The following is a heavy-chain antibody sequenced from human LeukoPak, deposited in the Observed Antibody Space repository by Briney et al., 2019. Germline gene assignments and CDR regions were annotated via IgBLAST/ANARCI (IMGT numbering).Heavy chain of an antibody. V-gene: IGHV3-23*01. CDR2: ISGSGGST. Sequence: GGSLRLSCAASGFTFSIYAMSWVRQAPGKGLEWVSAISGSGGSTYYADSVKGRFTISRDNAKNTLYLQMNSLRAEDTAVYYCARDPVYCGGDCYYDAFDIWGQGTMVTVSS. CDR3: ARDPVYCGGDCYYDAFDI. J-gene: IGHJ3*02. D-gene: IGHD2-21*02. CDR1: GFTFSIYA.